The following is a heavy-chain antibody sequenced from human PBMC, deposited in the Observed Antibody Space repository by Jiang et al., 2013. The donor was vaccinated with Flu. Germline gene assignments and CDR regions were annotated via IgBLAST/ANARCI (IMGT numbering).Heavy chain of an antibody. CDR2: IYYSGST. CDR1: GGSISSSSYY. J-gene: IGHJ5*02. D-gene: IGHD2-8*02. CDR3: ARHGRAYWRGFDP. Sequence: GLVKPSETLSLTCTVSGGSISSSSYYWGWIRQPPGKGLEWIGSIYYSGSTYYNPSLKSRVTISVDTSKNQFSLKLSSVTAADTAVYYCARHGRAYWRGFDPWGQGTLVTVSS. V-gene: IGHV4-39*01.